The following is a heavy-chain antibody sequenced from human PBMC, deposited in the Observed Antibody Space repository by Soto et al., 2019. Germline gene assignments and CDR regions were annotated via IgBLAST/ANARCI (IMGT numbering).Heavy chain of an antibody. V-gene: IGHV3-72*01. CDR2: IRKKTNSYTT. CDR3: TTVTTVDYYFDY. Sequence: EVQLVESGGGLVQPGGSLRLSCETSGFSFRTYEMNWVRQAPGKGLEWVGRIRKKTNSYTTEYAASVKGRFIISRDDSTNSLYLQMSSLKTEDTAVYYCTTVTTVDYYFDYWGQGTLVTVSS. D-gene: IGHD4-17*01. CDR1: GFSFRTYE. J-gene: IGHJ4*02.